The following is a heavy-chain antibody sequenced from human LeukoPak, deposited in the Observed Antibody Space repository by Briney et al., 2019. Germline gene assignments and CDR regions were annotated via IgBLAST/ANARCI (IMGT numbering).Heavy chain of an antibody. J-gene: IGHJ4*02. Sequence: SETLSLTCAVYGGSFSGYYWSWIRQPPGKGLEWIGEINHSGSTNYNPSLKSRVTISVDTSKNQFSLKLSSVTAADTAVYYCAREEVRFGELFDYWGQGTLVTVSS. D-gene: IGHD3-10*01. V-gene: IGHV4-34*01. CDR2: INHSGST. CDR3: AREEVRFGELFDY. CDR1: GGSFSGYY.